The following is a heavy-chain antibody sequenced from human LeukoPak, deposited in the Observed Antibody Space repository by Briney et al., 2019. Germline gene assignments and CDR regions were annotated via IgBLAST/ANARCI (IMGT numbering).Heavy chain of an antibody. V-gene: IGHV1-18*01. Sequence: ASVKVSCKTSGYTFTTHGISWVRQAPGQGLEWMGWISTSKGDTNYAQKFKGRLTMTTDRSTSTAYMELRSLSSDDTAVYYCARDWPTVITDYWGQGTLVTVS. J-gene: IGHJ4*02. D-gene: IGHD4-11*01. CDR1: GYTFTTHG. CDR3: ARDWPTVITDY. CDR2: ISTSKGDT.